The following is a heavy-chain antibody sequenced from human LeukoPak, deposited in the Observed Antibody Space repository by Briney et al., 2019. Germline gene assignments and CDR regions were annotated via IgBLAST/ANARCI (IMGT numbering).Heavy chain of an antibody. J-gene: IGHJ5*02. CDR3: ARSYEAAGNNWFDP. D-gene: IGHD6-13*01. CDR2: IIPILGIA. V-gene: IGHV1-69*04. Sequence: SVKVSCKASGGTFSSYAISWVRQAPGQGLEWMGRIIPILGIANYAQKFQGRVTITADKSTSTAYMELSSLRSEDTAVYYCARSYEAAGNNWFDPWGQGTLVTVSS. CDR1: GGTFSSYA.